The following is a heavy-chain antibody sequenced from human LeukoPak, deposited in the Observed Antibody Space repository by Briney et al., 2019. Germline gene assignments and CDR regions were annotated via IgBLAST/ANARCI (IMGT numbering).Heavy chain of an antibody. CDR3: ARHANKYSSSCNWFDP. D-gene: IGHD6-6*01. CDR2: IYPGDSDT. J-gene: IGHJ5*02. Sequence: GESLKISCKGSGYSFTSYWIGWVRQMPGKGLEWMGIIYPGDSDTRYSPSFQGQVTMSADKSISTAYLQWSSLKASDTAMYYCARHANKYSSSCNWFDPWGQGTLVTVSS. V-gene: IGHV5-51*01. CDR1: GYSFTSYW.